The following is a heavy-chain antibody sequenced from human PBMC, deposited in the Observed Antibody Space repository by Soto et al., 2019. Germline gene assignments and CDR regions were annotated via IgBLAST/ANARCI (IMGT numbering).Heavy chain of an antibody. Sequence: EVPLVESGGGLVQPGGSLRLSCAASGFTFSSYWMSWVRQAPGKGLEWVANIKEDGSEKNYVDSVKGRFTISRDKATNSLFLQMNSLRAEDTAVYYCARGVRCSGGSFLAWEHFDYWGQGTLVTVSS. CDR1: GFTFSSYW. D-gene: IGHD2-15*01. J-gene: IGHJ4*02. CDR2: IKEDGSEK. CDR3: ARGVRCSGGSFLAWEHFDY. V-gene: IGHV3-7*01.